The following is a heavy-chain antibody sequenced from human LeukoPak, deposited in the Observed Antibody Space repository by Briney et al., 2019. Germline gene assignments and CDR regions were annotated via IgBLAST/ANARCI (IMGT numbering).Heavy chain of an antibody. Sequence: GGSLRLSCAASGFTFSSYAMHWVRQAPGKGLERVAVISYNGSNKKYADSVKGRFTISRDNSKNTLYLQMNSLRAEDTALYYCAKDLVGSYSSAWYYFDYWGQGTLVTVSS. J-gene: IGHJ4*02. CDR2: ISYNGSNK. V-gene: IGHV3-30*04. CDR3: AKDLVGSYSSAWYYFDY. D-gene: IGHD6-13*01. CDR1: GFTFSSYA.